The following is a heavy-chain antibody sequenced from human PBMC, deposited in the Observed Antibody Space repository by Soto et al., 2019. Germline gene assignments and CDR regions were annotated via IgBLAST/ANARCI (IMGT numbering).Heavy chain of an antibody. J-gene: IGHJ5*02. V-gene: IGHV4-34*01. Sequence: SETLSLTCAVYGGSFSGYSWTWIRQSPRKGLEWIGQINHSGSTNYNPSLKSRVTISVDRSKNQFSLKLSSVTAADTAVYYCARIPSPWGQGTLVTVSS. CDR2: INHSGST. CDR1: GGSFSGYS. CDR3: ARIPSP. D-gene: IGHD2-21*01.